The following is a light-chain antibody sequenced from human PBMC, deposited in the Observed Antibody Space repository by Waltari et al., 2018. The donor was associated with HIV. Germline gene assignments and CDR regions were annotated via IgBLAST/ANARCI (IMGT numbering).Light chain of an antibody. CDR2: KAS. J-gene: IGKJ2*01. Sequence: DIQMTQSPSTLSASIGDRVPITCRASQSITNFLAWYQQKPGRAPNLLIAKASILQSGVPSNLSGSGSGTHFTLTISGLRLDDFATYYCQQYSRFPVTFGQGTKL. V-gene: IGKV1-5*03. CDR3: QQYSRFPVT. CDR1: QSITNF.